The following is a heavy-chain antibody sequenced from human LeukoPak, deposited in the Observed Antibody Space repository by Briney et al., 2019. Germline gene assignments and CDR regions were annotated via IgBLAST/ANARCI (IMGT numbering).Heavy chain of an antibody. Sequence: GGSLRLSCAASGFTFSTYGMHWVRQAPGKGLEWVAFIRYDGSNKYYADSVKGRFTISRDNSKSTLYLQMNSLRAEDTAVYYCARGSERWLQSHDAFDIWGQGTMVTLSS. CDR2: IRYDGSNK. D-gene: IGHD5-24*01. J-gene: IGHJ3*02. CDR3: ARGSERWLQSHDAFDI. CDR1: GFTFSTYG. V-gene: IGHV3-30*02.